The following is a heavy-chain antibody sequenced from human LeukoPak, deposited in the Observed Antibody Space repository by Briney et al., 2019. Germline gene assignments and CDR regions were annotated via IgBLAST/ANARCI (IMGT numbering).Heavy chain of an antibody. D-gene: IGHD1-26*01. Sequence: GRSLRLSCAASGFTFSSYAMHWVRQAPGKGLEGVAVILYDGSNKYYADSVKGRFTISRDNAKNSLYLQMNSLRAEDTAVYYCARDSEQWELPPYYYYGMDVWGQGTTVTVSS. V-gene: IGHV3-30-3*01. CDR3: ARDSEQWELPPYYYYGMDV. CDR2: ILYDGSNK. CDR1: GFTFSSYA. J-gene: IGHJ6*02.